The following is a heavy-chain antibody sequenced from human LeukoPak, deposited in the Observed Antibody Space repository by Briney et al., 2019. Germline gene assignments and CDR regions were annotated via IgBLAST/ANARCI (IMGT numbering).Heavy chain of an antibody. CDR2: ICYSGST. J-gene: IGHJ6*03. V-gene: IGHV4-59*11. CDR3: ARDNYYMDV. CDR1: GGNISSHY. Sequence: PSETLSLTCTVSGGNISSHYWSWIRQPPGKGLEWIGYICYSGSTNYNPSLKSRVTISVDTSKNQFSLKLSSVTAADTAVYYCARDNYYMDVWGKGTTVTVSS.